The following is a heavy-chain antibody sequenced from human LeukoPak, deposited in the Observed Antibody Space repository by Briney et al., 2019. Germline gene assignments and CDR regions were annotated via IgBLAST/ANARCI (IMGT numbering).Heavy chain of an antibody. Sequence: KPSETLSLTCSVSGGSISSSSYYWGWIRQPPGKGLEWIGSISSGGSTYYNPSLKSRVTISVDTSRNKFSLKLTSMTAADTAVYYCARDGYNSHLFDYWGQGTLVTVSS. CDR2: ISSGGST. CDR3: ARDGYNSHLFDY. D-gene: IGHD5-24*01. CDR1: GGSISSSSYY. V-gene: IGHV4-39*07. J-gene: IGHJ4*02.